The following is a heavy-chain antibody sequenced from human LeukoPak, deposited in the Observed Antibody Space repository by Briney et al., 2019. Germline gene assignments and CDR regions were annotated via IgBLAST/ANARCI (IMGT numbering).Heavy chain of an antibody. V-gene: IGHV1-46*01. CDR1: GYTFTSYY. CDR3: ARQDGDYALYHYYYMDV. J-gene: IGHJ6*03. Sequence: ASVKVSCKASGYTFTSYYMHWVRQAPGQGLEWMGLINPTGGSTGYAQKFQGRVTMTRDMSTSTDYMELSSLRAEDTAVYYCARQDGDYALYHYYYMDVWGKGTTVTVSS. CDR2: INPTGGST. D-gene: IGHD4-17*01.